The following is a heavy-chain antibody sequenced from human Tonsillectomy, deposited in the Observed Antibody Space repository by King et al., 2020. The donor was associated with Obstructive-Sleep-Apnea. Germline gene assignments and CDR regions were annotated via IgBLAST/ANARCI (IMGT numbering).Heavy chain of an antibody. J-gene: IGHJ4*02. CDR1: GGSIIESGFF. CDR2: LHYGRNT. CDR3: TTGDY. V-gene: IGHV4-39*07. Sequence: QLQESGPGLVKPSETLSLNCTVSGGSIIESGFFWPWIRQPPGKGLEWIGSLHYGRNTYYSPSLKSRVTISVDTSKNQFSLHINPVTAADTAVYYCTTGDYWGQGSRVTVSS. D-gene: IGHD4-17*01.